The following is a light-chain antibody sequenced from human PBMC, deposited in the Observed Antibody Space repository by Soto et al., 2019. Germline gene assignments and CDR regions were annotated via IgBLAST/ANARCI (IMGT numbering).Light chain of an antibody. CDR2: AAS. CDR3: QHSYSTPRT. V-gene: IGKV1-39*01. Sequence: DIQMTQSPSSLSASVGDRVTITCRASQSIISYLNWYQQKPGKAPKLLIYAASSLQSGVPSRFSGSGSGTDFTLTISSLQPEDFATYYCQHSYSTPRTFGQGTKLEIK. J-gene: IGKJ2*01. CDR1: QSIISY.